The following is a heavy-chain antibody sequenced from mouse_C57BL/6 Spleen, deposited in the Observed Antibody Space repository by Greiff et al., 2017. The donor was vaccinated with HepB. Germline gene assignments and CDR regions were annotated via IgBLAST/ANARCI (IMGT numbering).Heavy chain of an antibody. J-gene: IGHJ2*01. Sequence: VQLQQSGAELVRPGASVKLSCKASGYTFTDYYINWVKQRPGQGLEWIARIYPGSGNTYYNEKFKGQATLTAEKSSSTAYMQLSSLTSEDSAVYFGAREGSSFDYWGQGTTLTVSS. V-gene: IGHV1-76*01. CDR3: AREGSSFDY. CDR1: GYTFTDYY. D-gene: IGHD1-1*01. CDR2: IYPGSGNT.